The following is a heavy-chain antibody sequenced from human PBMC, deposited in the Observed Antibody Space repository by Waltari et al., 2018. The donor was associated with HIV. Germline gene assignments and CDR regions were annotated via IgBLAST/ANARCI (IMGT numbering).Heavy chain of an antibody. J-gene: IGHJ3*02. V-gene: IGHV3-7*01. CDR2: IKQDGSEK. CDR3: ARDSSVADAFDI. D-gene: IGHD6-19*01. CDR1: GFTFSSYW. Sequence: EVQLVESGGGLVQPGGSLRLSCAASGFTFSSYWMTRVRQAPGKGLEWVANIKQDGSEKYYVDSVKGRFTISRDNAKNSLYLQMNSLRAEDTAVYYCARDSSVADAFDIWGQGTMVTVSS.